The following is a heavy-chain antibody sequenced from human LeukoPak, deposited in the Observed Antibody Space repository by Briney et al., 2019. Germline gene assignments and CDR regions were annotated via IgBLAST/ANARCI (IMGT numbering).Heavy chain of an antibody. V-gene: IGHV1-18*01. CDR3: ARDQGEMSTILRGHFDH. Sequence: ASVKVSCKASGYTFMLYGISWLRQAPGQGLEWMGWISAHNGDTKYAQKFQGRVTLTTDTSTSTGYMELRSLRSDDTAVYYCARDQGEMSTILRGHFDHWGQGTLVTVSS. CDR1: GYTFMLYG. CDR2: ISAHNGDT. J-gene: IGHJ4*02. D-gene: IGHD3-10*01.